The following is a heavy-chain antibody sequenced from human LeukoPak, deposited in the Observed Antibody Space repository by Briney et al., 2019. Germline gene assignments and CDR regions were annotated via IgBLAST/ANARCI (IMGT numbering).Heavy chain of an antibody. J-gene: IGHJ4*02. Sequence: GGSLRLSCAASGFTVSSNYMSWVRQAPGKGLEWVSVIYSGGSTFYADSVKGRFTISRDNSKNTLYLQMNSLRAEDTAVYYCVCSYFDYWGQGTLVTVSS. D-gene: IGHD2-15*01. CDR2: IYSGGST. V-gene: IGHV3-53*01. CDR1: GFTVSSNY. CDR3: VCSYFDY.